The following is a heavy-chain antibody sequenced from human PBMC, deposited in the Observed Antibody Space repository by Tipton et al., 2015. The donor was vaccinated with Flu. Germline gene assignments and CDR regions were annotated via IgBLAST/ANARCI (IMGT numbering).Heavy chain of an antibody. CDR3: VGVQTVIDPFDL. D-gene: IGHD4-11*01. J-gene: IGHJ4*02. Sequence: SLRLSCAASGITFRDYYMSWIRQAPGKGLEWISYISSSGITQTYADSVKGRFTISRDNARDSLYLQMDSLRADDTAVYFCVGVQTVIDPFDLWGQGTLVTLSS. V-gene: IGHV3-11*01. CDR1: GITFRDYY. CDR2: ISSSGITQ.